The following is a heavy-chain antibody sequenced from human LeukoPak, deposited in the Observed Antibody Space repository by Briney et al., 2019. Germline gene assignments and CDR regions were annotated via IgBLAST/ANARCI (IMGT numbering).Heavy chain of an antibody. CDR3: ARDLDYGVPLDY. CDR1: GFTFSSYW. V-gene: IGHV3-74*01. D-gene: IGHD4-17*01. CDR2: INSDGSST. J-gene: IGHJ4*02. Sequence: GGSLRLSCAASGFTFSSYWMSWVRQAPGKGLVWVSCINSDGSSTNYADSVKGRFTISRDNAKNTLYLQMNSLRAEDTAVYYCARDLDYGVPLDYWGRGPVVTVSS.